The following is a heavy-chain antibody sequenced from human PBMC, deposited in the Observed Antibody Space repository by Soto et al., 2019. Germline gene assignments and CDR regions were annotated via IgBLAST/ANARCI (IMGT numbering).Heavy chain of an antibody. J-gene: IGHJ6*02. CDR2: INTNTGNP. V-gene: IGHV7-4-1*01. Sequence: ASVKVSCTASGYTFTSYAMNWVRQAPGQGLEWMGWINTNTGNPTYAQGFTGRFVFSLDTSVSTAYLQICSLKAADTAVYYCARDRQYYHFWSGYQNEGPYGMDVWGQGTTVTVSS. CDR1: GYTFTSYA. CDR3: ARDRQYYHFWSGYQNEGPYGMDV. D-gene: IGHD3-3*02.